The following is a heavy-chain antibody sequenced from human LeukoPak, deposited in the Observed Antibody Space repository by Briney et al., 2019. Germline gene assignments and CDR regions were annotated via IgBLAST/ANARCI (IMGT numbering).Heavy chain of an antibody. CDR3: VKDMGWRVLRYAIDY. Sequence: GGSLRLSCAASRFTFDDYAMHWVRQAPGKGLEWVSGICWNSGSMGYADSVKGRFTISRDNAKNSLYLQMNSLRAEDTALYYCVKDMGWRVLRYAIDYWGQGTLVTVSS. CDR2: ICWNSGSM. V-gene: IGHV3-9*01. J-gene: IGHJ4*02. D-gene: IGHD3-9*01. CDR1: RFTFDDYA.